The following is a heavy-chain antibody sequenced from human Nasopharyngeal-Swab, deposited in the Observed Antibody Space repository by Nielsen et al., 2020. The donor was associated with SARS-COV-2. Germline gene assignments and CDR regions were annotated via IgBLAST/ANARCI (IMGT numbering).Heavy chain of an antibody. J-gene: IGHJ4*02. Sequence: ASVKVSCKASGYTFTSYDINWVRQATGQGLEWMGWMNPNSSNTGYAQKFQGRVTMTRNTSISTAYMELSSLRSEDTAVYYCARLGASSRMGTMIVVALYYFDYWGQGTLVTVSS. CDR3: ARLGASSRMGTMIVVALYYFDY. V-gene: IGHV1-8*01. D-gene: IGHD3-22*01. CDR1: GYTFTSYD. CDR2: MNPNSSNT.